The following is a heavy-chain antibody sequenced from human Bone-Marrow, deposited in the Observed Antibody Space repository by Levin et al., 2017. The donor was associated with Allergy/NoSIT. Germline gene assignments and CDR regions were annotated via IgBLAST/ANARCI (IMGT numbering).Heavy chain of an antibody. CDR3: ARVNSSVSAFDI. D-gene: IGHD6-19*01. V-gene: IGHV3-48*03. Sequence: QAGGSLRLSCAASGFTFSSYEMNWVRQAPGKGLEWVSYISSSGSTIYYADSVKGRFTISRDNAKNSLYLQMNSLRAEDTAVYYCARVNSSVSAFDIWGQGTMVTVSS. CDR2: ISSSGSTI. CDR1: GFTFSSYE. J-gene: IGHJ3*02.